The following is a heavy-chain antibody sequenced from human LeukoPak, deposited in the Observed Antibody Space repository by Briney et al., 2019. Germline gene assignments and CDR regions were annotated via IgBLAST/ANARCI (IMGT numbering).Heavy chain of an antibody. CDR1: GYTFTGYY. Sequence: ASVKVSCKASGYTFTGYYMHWVRQAPGQGLEWMGWINPNSGGTNYAQKFQGRVTMTRDTSISTAYMELSRLRSDDTAVYYCARGTLHDIVVVPAALGYWGQETLVTVSS. V-gene: IGHV1-2*02. J-gene: IGHJ4*02. D-gene: IGHD2-2*01. CDR3: ARGTLHDIVVVPAALGY. CDR2: INPNSGGT.